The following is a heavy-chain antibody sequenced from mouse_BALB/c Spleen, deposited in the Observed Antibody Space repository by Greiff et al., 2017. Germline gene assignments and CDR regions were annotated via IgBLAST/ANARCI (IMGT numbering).Heavy chain of an antibody. CDR3: ARHPYDYDAMDY. J-gene: IGHJ4*01. V-gene: IGHV5-6-2*01. Sequence: EVKLMESGGGLVKLGGSLKLSCAASGFTFSSYYMSWVRQTPEKRLELVAAINSNGGSTYYPDTVKGRFTISRDNAKNTLYLQMSSLKSEDTALYYCARHPYDYDAMDYWGQGTSVTVSS. CDR2: INSNGGST. CDR1: GFTFSSYY.